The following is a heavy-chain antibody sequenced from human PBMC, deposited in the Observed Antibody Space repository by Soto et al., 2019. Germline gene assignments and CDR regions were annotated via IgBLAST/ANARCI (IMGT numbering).Heavy chain of an antibody. J-gene: IGHJ6*02. D-gene: IGHD1-1*01. V-gene: IGHV3-21*01. Sequence: GGSLRLSCAASGFTFNSYSMNWVRQAPGKGLEWVSSISSSSTFIYDADSVKGRFSLSRDNAKNSLFLQMNSLRAEDTAVYFCARGRPTGYSYYGMDVWGQGTTVTVSS. CDR2: ISSSSTFI. CDR1: GFTFNSYS. CDR3: ARGRPTGYSYYGMDV.